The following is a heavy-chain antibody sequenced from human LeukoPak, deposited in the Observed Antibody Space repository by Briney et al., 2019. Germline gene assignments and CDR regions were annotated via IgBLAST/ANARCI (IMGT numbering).Heavy chain of an antibody. CDR1: GGSISSSSYY. D-gene: IGHD6-19*01. V-gene: IGHV4-39*01. J-gene: IGHJ5*02. CDR2: IYYSGST. Sequence: PSETLSLTCTVSGGSISSSSYYWGWIRQPPGKGLEWIGSIYYSGSTYYNPSLKSRVTISVDTSKNQFSLKLSSVTAADTAVYYCARCSWQWRTHWFDPWGQGTLVTVSS. CDR3: ARCSWQWRTHWFDP.